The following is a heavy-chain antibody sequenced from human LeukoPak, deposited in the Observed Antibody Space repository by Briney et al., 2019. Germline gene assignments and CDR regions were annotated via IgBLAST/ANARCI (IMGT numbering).Heavy chain of an antibody. CDR1: GGTFSSYA. D-gene: IGHD3-22*01. V-gene: IGHV1-69*13. CDR3: ARGLSDYYDSSGYNYYYYGMDV. J-gene: IGHJ6*02. Sequence: SVKVSCKASGGTFSSYAISWVRQAPGQGLEWMGGIIPIFGTANYAQKFQGRVTITADESTSTAYMELSSLRSEDTAVYYCARGLSDYYDSSGYNYYYYGMDVWGQGTTVTVSS. CDR2: IIPIFGTA.